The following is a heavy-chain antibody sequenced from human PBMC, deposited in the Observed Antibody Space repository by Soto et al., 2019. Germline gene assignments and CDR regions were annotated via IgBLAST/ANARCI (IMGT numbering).Heavy chain of an antibody. Sequence: KPSETLSLTCTVSGGSINSYYWSWIRQPPGKGLEWIGYIYYSGSTNYNPSLKSRVTISVDTSNNQISLKLNSVTAADTAIYYCARETRYCSTTSCYHWFDPWGQGTLVTVSS. V-gene: IGHV4-59*01. CDR1: GGSINSYY. CDR2: IYYSGST. CDR3: ARETRYCSTTSCYHWFDP. D-gene: IGHD2-2*01. J-gene: IGHJ5*02.